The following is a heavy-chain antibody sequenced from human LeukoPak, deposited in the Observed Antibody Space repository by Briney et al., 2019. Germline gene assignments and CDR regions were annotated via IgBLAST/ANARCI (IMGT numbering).Heavy chain of an antibody. D-gene: IGHD5-18*01. CDR2: IDYRGST. J-gene: IGHJ3*02. CDR3: ARSRSGYSYDHAAFEI. CDR1: GDSISTYY. Sequence: SETLPLTCTVSGDSISTYYWSWIRQPPGKGLEWIAYIDYRGSTTYNPSLRSRVTISVDTSRNQFSLKLYSVTAADTAVYYCARSRSGYSYDHAAFEIWGQGTMVTVSS. V-gene: IGHV4-59*01.